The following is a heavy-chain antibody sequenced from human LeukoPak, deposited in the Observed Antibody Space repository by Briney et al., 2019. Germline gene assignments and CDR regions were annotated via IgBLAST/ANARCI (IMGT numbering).Heavy chain of an antibody. CDR1: GVSFDGHW. CDR2: IYNDGST. Sequence: TGGSLRLSCAASGVSFDGHWVNWVRQAPGKGLEWVSIIYNDGSTYYADSMKGRFTISRDNSKNTLYLQVNSLRAEDTAMYYCARNILFAFDIWGQGTMVTVSS. V-gene: IGHV3-53*01. CDR3: ARNILFAFDI. D-gene: IGHD2/OR15-2a*01. J-gene: IGHJ3*02.